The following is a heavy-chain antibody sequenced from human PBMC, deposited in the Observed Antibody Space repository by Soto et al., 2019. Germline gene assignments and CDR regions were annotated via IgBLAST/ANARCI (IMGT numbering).Heavy chain of an antibody. D-gene: IGHD3-22*01. Sequence: GGSLRLSCAASGFTFSSYGMHWVRQAPGKGLEWVAVIWYDGSNKYYADSVKGRFTISRDNSKNTLYLQMNGLRAEDTAVYYCARDRGPGDSSGYHRSPYYYYGMDVWGQGTTVTVSS. J-gene: IGHJ6*02. CDR3: ARDRGPGDSSGYHRSPYYYYGMDV. V-gene: IGHV3-33*01. CDR1: GFTFSSYG. CDR2: IWYDGSNK.